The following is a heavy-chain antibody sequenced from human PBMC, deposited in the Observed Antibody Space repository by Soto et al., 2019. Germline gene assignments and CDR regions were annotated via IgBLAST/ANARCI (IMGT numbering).Heavy chain of an antibody. CDR1: GGSISSSSYY. CDR2: IYYSGST. V-gene: IGHV4-39*01. Sequence: SETLSLTCTVSGGSISSSSYYWGWIRQPPGKGLEWIGSIYYSGSTYYNPSLKSRVTISVDTSKNQFSLKLSSVTAADTAVYYCARQISIAVAGTDFDYWGQGTLVTVSS. CDR3: ARQISIAVAGTDFDY. J-gene: IGHJ4*02. D-gene: IGHD6-19*01.